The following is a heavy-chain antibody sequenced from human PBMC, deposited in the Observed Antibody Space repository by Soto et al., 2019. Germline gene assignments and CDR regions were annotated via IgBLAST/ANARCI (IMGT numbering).Heavy chain of an antibody. J-gene: IGHJ2*01. CDR1: GFTFSSYA. CDR2: ISYDGSNK. V-gene: IGHV3-30-3*01. Sequence: QVPLVESGGGVVQPGRSLRLSCAASGFTFSSYAMHWVRQAPGKGLEWVAVISYDGSNKYYADSVKGRFTISRDNSKNTLYLQMTSLRAEDTAVYYCARPLWRDDYNWGYFDLWGRGTLVTVSS. CDR3: ARPLWRDDYNWGYFDL. D-gene: IGHD4-4*01.